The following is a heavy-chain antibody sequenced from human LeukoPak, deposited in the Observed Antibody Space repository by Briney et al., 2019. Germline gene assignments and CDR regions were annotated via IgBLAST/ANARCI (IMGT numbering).Heavy chain of an antibody. J-gene: IGHJ4*02. V-gene: IGHV4-4*02. D-gene: IGHD3-22*01. CDR2: IYHSGST. CDR3: AKSSYYDASGYYREYYFDY. Sequence: PSETLSLTCAVSGGSISSSNWWSWVRQPPGKGLEWIGEIYHSGSTNYNPSLKSRVTISVDKSKNQFSLKLSSVTAADTAVYYCAKSSYYDASGYYREYYFDYWDQGTLVTVSS. CDR1: GGSISSSNW.